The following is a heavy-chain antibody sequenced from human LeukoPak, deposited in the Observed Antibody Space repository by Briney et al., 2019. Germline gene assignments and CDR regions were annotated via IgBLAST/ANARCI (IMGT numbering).Heavy chain of an antibody. CDR1: GFTFDDHT. J-gene: IGHJ5*01. CDR3: VKDGVAGTGLANWFDS. Sequence: GGSLTLSCAASGFTFDDHTMHWVRQAPGKGLEWVSLINRNGGSTYYADSVKGRFTISRDNSKNSLYLHLNSLRIEDAALYYCVKDGVAGTGLANWFDSWGQGTLVTVSS. V-gene: IGHV3-43*01. CDR2: INRNGGST. D-gene: IGHD6-19*01.